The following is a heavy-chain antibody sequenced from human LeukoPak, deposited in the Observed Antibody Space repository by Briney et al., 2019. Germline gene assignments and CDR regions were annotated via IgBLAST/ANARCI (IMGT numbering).Heavy chain of an antibody. CDR3: ARNYYDTSGYPNFDY. CDR1: GGSISSYY. CDR2: IYYSGST. V-gene: IGHV4-59*08. D-gene: IGHD3-22*01. Sequence: ETLSLTCTVSGGSISSYYRSWIRQPPGKGLEWIGYIYYSGSTNYNPSLKSRVTISVDTSKNQFSLKLSSVTAADTAVYYCARNYYDTSGYPNFDYWGQGTLVTVSS. J-gene: IGHJ4*02.